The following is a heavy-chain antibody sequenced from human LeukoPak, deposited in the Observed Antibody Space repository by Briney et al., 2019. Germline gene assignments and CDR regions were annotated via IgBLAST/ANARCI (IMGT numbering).Heavy chain of an antibody. CDR2: ISFSGRTT. Sequence: GGSLRLSCAAPRFTFSSSAMNWVRQAPGKGLEWVSSISFSGRTTYYADSVKGRFTISRDNSKNTLYLQMSSLRAEDTAAYYCARSDAGITATPSWFDPWGQGTLVTVSS. J-gene: IGHJ5*02. CDR3: ARSDAGITATPSWFDP. CDR1: RFTFSSSA. V-gene: IGHV3-23*01. D-gene: IGHD1-20*01.